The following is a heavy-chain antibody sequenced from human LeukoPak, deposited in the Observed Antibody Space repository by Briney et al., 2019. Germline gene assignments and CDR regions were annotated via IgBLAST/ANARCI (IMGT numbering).Heavy chain of an antibody. D-gene: IGHD2-21*01. CDR1: GGTFSSYA. J-gene: IGHJ1*01. CDR3: ARVRRAYCGGDCAPGYFQH. V-gene: IGHV1-69*01. Sequence: SVKVSCKASGGTFSSYAISWVRQAPGQGLEWMGGIIPIFGTANYAQKFQGRATITADESTSTAYMELSSLRSEDTAVYYCARVRRAYCGGDCAPGYFQHWGQGTLVTVSS. CDR2: IIPIFGTA.